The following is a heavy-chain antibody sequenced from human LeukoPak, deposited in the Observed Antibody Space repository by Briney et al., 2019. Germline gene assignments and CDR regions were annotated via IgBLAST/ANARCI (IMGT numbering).Heavy chain of an antibody. Sequence: QPGGSLRLSCAASGFTVSSSYMSWVRQAPGKGLEWVSVIYSGGNTYYADSVKGRFTISRDNAKNSLYLQMNSLRAEDTAVYYCARGFFIAAAGADYWGQGTLVTASS. V-gene: IGHV3-66*01. D-gene: IGHD6-13*01. CDR1: GFTVSSSY. J-gene: IGHJ4*02. CDR2: IYSGGNT. CDR3: ARGFFIAAAGADY.